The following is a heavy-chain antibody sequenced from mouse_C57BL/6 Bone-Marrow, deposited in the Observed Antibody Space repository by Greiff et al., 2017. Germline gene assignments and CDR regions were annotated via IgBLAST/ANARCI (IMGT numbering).Heavy chain of an antibody. Sequence: QVQLQQSGAELVRPGTSVKVSCKASGYAFTNYLIEWVKQRPGQGLEWIGVINPGSGGTNYNEKFKGKATLTADKSSSTAYMQLSSLTSEDSAVYFCARYSPAMDYWGQGTSVTVSS. V-gene: IGHV1-54*01. CDR2: INPGSGGT. CDR1: GYAFTNYL. J-gene: IGHJ4*01. CDR3: ARYSPAMDY.